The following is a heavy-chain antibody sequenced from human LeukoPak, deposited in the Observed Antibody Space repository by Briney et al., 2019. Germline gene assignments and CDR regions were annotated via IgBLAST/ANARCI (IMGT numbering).Heavy chain of an antibody. CDR2: IFSNDEK. D-gene: IGHD3-3*01. CDR3: ARIRHYDFWSGYSLGY. Sequence: SGPTLVNPPETLTLTCTVSGFSLRNARMGVSWIRQPPGKALEWLPHIFSNDEKSYNTTLKSRLTISKDTSKSQVVLTMTNMDPVDTATYYCARIRHYDFWSGYSLGYWGQGTLVTVSS. J-gene: IGHJ4*02. V-gene: IGHV2-26*01. CDR1: GFSLRNARMG.